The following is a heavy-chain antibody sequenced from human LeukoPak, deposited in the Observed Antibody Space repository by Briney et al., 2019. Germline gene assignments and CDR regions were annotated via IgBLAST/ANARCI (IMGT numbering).Heavy chain of an antibody. CDR1: GGSITSYY. Sequence: SSETLSLTCTVSGGSITSYYWSWIRQPPGKGLEWIGYIYYSGSTNYNPSLKSRVTISVDTSKKQFSLKLSSVTAADTAVYYCARGPGIAVAGRSSYYFDYWGQGTLVTVSS. J-gene: IGHJ4*02. CDR2: IYYSGST. V-gene: IGHV4-59*01. CDR3: ARGPGIAVAGRSSYYFDY. D-gene: IGHD6-19*01.